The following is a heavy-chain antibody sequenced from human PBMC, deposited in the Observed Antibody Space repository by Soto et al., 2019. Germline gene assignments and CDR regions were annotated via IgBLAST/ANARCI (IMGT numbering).Heavy chain of an antibody. D-gene: IGHD5-18*01. V-gene: IGHV4-30-4*01. Sequence: PSETLSLTCTVSGGSISSGYYYWSWIRQPPGKGLEWLGYIYYSGSSYYNPSLKSRITISVDTSKNQFSLNLSSVTAADTAVYYCARDRERGYSYGYFDYRGQRIPVTVSS. CDR3: ARDRERGYSYGYFDY. J-gene: IGHJ4*02. CDR1: GGSISSGYYY. CDR2: IYYSGSS.